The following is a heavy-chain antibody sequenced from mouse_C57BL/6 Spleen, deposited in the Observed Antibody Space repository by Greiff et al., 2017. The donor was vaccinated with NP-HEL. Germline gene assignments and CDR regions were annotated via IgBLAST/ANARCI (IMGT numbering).Heavy chain of an antibody. Sequence: QVHVKQPGAELVKPGASVKLSCKASGYTFTSYWMHWVKQRPGQGLEWIGMIHPNSGSTNYNEKFKSKATLTVDKSSSTAYMQLSSLTSEDSAVYYCVPITTVVAGFDYWGQGTTLTVSS. D-gene: IGHD1-1*01. J-gene: IGHJ2*01. CDR2: IHPNSGST. CDR3: VPITTVVAGFDY. CDR1: GYTFTSYW. V-gene: IGHV1-64*01.